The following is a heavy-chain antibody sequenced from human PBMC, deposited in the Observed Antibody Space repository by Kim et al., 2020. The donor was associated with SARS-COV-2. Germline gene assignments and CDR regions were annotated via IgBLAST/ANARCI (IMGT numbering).Heavy chain of an antibody. J-gene: IGHJ4*02. D-gene: IGHD2-21*01. CDR3: ARHSAGIALPYYFDY. Sequence: PSLKSRVTISVDTSKNQFSLKLSSVTAADTAVYYCARHSAGIALPYYFDYWGQGTLVTVSS. V-gene: IGHV4-39*01.